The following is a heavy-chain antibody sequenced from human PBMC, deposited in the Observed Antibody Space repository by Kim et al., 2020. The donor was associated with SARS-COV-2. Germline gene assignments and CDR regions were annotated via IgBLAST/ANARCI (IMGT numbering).Heavy chain of an antibody. J-gene: IGHJ4*02. CDR2: IYYSGNT. D-gene: IGHD3-22*01. V-gene: IGHV4-59*01. CDR3: ASRSSGSYPFDH. Sequence: SETLSLTCTVSGGSIRSYYWSWIRQPPGKGLEWIGHIYYSGNTKYNPSLKSRVTISVDTSKNQFSLKLSSVTAADTAMYYCASRSSGSYPFDHWGQGTLVTVSS. CDR1: GGSIRSYY.